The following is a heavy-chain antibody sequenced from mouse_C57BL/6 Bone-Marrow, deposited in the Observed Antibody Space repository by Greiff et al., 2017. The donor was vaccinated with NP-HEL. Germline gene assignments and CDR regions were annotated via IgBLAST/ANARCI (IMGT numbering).Heavy chain of an antibody. J-gene: IGHJ4*01. CDR3: ASDRPYYYGRNYAMDY. CDR2: INYDGSST. Sequence: EVKLVESEGGLVQPGSSMKLSCTASGFTFSDYYMAWVRQVPEKGLEWVANINYDGSSTYYLDSLKSRFIISRDNAKNILYLQMSSLKSEDTATYYCASDRPYYYGRNYAMDYWGQGTSVTVSS. V-gene: IGHV5-16*01. CDR1: GFTFSDYY. D-gene: IGHD1-1*01.